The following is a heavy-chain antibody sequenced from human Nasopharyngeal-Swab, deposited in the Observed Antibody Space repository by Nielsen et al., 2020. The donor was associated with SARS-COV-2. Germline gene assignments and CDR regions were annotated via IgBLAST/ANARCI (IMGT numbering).Heavy chain of an antibody. Sequence: SLKTPCAATGVRFSTYAMHWVRQAPGQGLEWVAAVSYGGTKEFYADSVKGRFTVSRDDSKNTLYLQLKNLRPDDTGVYYCAVVTAIRSVYWGQGTLVTVSS. V-gene: IGHV3-30*04. J-gene: IGHJ1*01. CDR1: GVRFSTYA. CDR2: VSYGGTKE. D-gene: IGHD2-21*02. CDR3: AVVTAIRSVY.